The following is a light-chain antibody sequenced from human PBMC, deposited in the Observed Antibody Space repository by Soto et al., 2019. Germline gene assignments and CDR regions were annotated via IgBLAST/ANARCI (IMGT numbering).Light chain of an antibody. CDR3: LQDYNYPRT. CDR1: QGIRND. J-gene: IGKJ1*01. Sequence: AIQMTQSPSSLSASVGDRVTITCRASQGIRNDLGWYQQKPGKAPKLLIYAAYSLQSGVPSRFRGSGSGTDFTLTIISMQPEDFATSYWLQDYNYPRTFGQGTKVESK. CDR2: AAY. V-gene: IGKV1-6*01.